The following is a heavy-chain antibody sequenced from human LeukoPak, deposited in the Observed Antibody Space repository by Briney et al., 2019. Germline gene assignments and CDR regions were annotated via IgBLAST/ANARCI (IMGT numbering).Heavy chain of an antibody. J-gene: IGHJ3*02. Sequence: SVKVSCKASGGTFSSYAISWVRQAPGQGLEWMGGIIPIFGTANYAQKFQGRVTITADESTSIAYMELSSLRSEDTAVYYCARPHKYYDFWSGYYDAFDIWGQGTMVTVSS. CDR3: ARPHKYYDFWSGYYDAFDI. V-gene: IGHV1-69*01. CDR2: IIPIFGTA. D-gene: IGHD3-3*01. CDR1: GGTFSSYA.